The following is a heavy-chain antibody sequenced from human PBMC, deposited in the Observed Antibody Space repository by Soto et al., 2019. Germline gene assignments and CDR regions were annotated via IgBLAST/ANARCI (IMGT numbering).Heavy chain of an antibody. D-gene: IGHD5-18*01. Sequence: QVQLVESGGGVVQPGRSLRLSCAASGFTFSNYAIHWVRQAPGKRLAWVPVLSYDGNKIHYADSVKGRFTVSRDNSKNPMFLPMNRLRPEDTALYYCARVPMGDAAMVTNYFDYWGQGTLVTVSS. J-gene: IGHJ4*02. CDR2: LSYDGNKI. CDR1: GFTFSNYA. CDR3: ARVPMGDAAMVTNYFDY. V-gene: IGHV3-30-3*01.